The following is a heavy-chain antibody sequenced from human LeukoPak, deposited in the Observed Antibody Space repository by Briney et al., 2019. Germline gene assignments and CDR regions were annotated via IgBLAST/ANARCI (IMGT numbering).Heavy chain of an antibody. V-gene: IGHV1-69*05. Sequence: ASVKVSCKASGGTFSSYAISWVRQAPGQGLEWMGGIIPIFGTANYAQKFQGRVTITTDESTSTAYMELSSLRSEDTAVYYCARERPTGSFFDCWGQGTLVTVSS. CDR1: GGTFSSYA. J-gene: IGHJ4*02. CDR2: IIPIFGTA. D-gene: IGHD4-17*01. CDR3: ARERPTGSFFDC.